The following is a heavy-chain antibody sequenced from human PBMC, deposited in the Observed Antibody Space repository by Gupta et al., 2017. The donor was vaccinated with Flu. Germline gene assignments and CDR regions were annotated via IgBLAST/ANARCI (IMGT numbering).Heavy chain of an antibody. D-gene: IGHD1-1*01. CDR2: INPNNGHT. Sequence: AYNMPWVRQTPEEGLEGVGRINPNNGHTDYAQKFRNSVSMTRVTSIITAYRELSSLTSDDTAIYYWAREGDVSFSERSFDFWGQGTVVTVSS. J-gene: IGHJ3*01. CDR1: AYN. V-gene: IGHV1-2*06. CDR3: AREGDVSFSERSFDF.